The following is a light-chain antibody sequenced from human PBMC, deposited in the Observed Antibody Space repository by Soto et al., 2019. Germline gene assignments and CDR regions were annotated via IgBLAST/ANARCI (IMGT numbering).Light chain of an antibody. V-gene: IGLV2-14*01. CDR3: SSYTGTSALVV. J-gene: IGLJ2*01. Sequence: QSALTQPASVSGSPGQSITISCTGTSSDVGGYNYVSWYQQHPGKAPKMMIYEVSNRPSGVSHRFSGSKFGNTASRTISGLQAEDEADYYCSSYTGTSALVVFGGGTKLTVL. CDR2: EVS. CDR1: SSDVGGYNY.